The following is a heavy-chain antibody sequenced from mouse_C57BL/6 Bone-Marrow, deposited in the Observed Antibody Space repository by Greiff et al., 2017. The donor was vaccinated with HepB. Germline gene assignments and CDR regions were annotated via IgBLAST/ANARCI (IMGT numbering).Heavy chain of an antibody. CDR3: ARQGLRRGGAMDY. CDR2: IDPSDSYT. Sequence: QVQLQQPGAELVMPGASVKLSCKASGYTFTSYWMHWVKQRPGQGLEWIGEIDPSDSYTNYNQKFKGKSTLTVDKSSSTAYMQLSSLTSEDSAVYYCARQGLRRGGAMDYWGQGTSVTVSS. J-gene: IGHJ4*01. CDR1: GYTFTSYW. D-gene: IGHD2-4*01. V-gene: IGHV1-69*01.